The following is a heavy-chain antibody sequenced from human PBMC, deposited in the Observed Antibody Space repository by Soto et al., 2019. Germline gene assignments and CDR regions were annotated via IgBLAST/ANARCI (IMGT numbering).Heavy chain of an antibody. J-gene: IGHJ5*02. CDR1: GYTFTSYG. CDR2: ISAYNGNT. V-gene: IGHV1-18*01. D-gene: IGHD3-22*01. Sequence: QVQLVQSGAEAKKPGASVKVSCKASGYTFTSYGISWVRQAPGQGLEWMGWISAYNGNTNYAQKLQGRVTMTTDTSTSTAYMELRSLRSDDTAVYYCARGHYYYDSSGYLNWFDPWGQGTLVTVSS. CDR3: ARGHYYYDSSGYLNWFDP.